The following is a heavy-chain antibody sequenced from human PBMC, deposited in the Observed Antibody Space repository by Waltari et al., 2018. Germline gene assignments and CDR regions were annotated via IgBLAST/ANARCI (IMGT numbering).Heavy chain of an antibody. CDR1: GYSISSGYY. CDR3: ATDPF. CDR2: IYHSGGT. V-gene: IGHV4-38-2*02. J-gene: IGHJ4*02. Sequence: QVQLQESGPGLVKPSETLSLTCAVSGYSISSGYYWGWIRQPPGKGLEWIGSIYHSGGTYYNPALKSRVTISVDTSKNQFSLKLSSVTAADTAVYYCATDPFWGQGTLVTVSS.